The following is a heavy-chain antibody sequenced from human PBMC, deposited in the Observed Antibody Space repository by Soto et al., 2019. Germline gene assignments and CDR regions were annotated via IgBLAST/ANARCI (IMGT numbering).Heavy chain of an antibody. Sequence: QVQLVQSGAEVKKPGSSVKVSCKASGGTFSSYTISWVRQAPGQGLEWMGRIIPILGIANYAQKFQGRVTITAHKSTSTAYMELSSLRSEDTAVYYCARQSTFYGNYGMDVWGQGTTVTVSS. J-gene: IGHJ6*02. D-gene: IGHD4-17*01. CDR3: ARQSTFYGNYGMDV. V-gene: IGHV1-69*02. CDR2: IIPILGIA. CDR1: GGTFSSYT.